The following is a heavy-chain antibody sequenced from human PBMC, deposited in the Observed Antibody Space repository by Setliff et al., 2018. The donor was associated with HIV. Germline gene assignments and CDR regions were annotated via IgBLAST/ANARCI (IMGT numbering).Heavy chain of an antibody. J-gene: IGHJ4*02. CDR2: IVVGSGNT. Sequence: SVKVSCKASGFTFTSSAMQWVRQARGQRLEWIGWIVVGSGNTNYAQKFQERVTITRDMSTSTAYMELSSLRSEDTAVYYCAALDIVATRASYYFDYWGQVTRVTVSS. D-gene: IGHD5-12*01. V-gene: IGHV1-58*02. CDR1: GFTFTSSA. CDR3: AALDIVATRASYYFDY.